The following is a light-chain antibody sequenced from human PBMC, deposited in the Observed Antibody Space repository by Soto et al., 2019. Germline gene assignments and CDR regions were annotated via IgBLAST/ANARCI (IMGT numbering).Light chain of an antibody. CDR1: QDITHY. V-gene: IGKV1-33*01. J-gene: IGKJ4*01. Sequence: DIQLTQSPSSLSASVGDRVTITCQASQDITHYLNWYQQKPGKAPKLLIYDASSLLIGVPSRFSGGRSGTEFTLTISSLQPDDFATYYCQQYDNVPLTFGGGTKVEIK. CDR2: DAS. CDR3: QQYDNVPLT.